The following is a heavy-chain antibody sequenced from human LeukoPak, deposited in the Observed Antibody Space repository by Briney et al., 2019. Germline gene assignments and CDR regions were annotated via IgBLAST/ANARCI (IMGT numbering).Heavy chain of an antibody. CDR1: GFDVSSDY. CDR3: ARGWDVDVGFDR. D-gene: IGHD6-19*01. Sequence: GGSLRLSCTVSGFDVSSDYMSWVRQAPGKGLEWVSVIYTVDIEYYADSVKGRFTISRDNFKNTVYLQMNSLRVDDTAVYYCARGWDVDVGFDRWGQGTLVTVSS. CDR2: IYTVDIE. V-gene: IGHV3-66*02. J-gene: IGHJ4*02.